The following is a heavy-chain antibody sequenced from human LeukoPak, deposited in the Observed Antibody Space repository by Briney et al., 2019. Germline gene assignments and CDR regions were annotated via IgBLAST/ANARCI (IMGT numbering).Heavy chain of an antibody. CDR1: GFTFSSYW. Sequence: TGGSLKLSCEASGFTFSSYWMHWVRQIPGKGLMWVSRIESNGLTLYADSVRDRFTISRDNGKHTIYLQMNSLRVDDTAIYYCAKAATYFYGSVTYDWFESWGQGTLVTVSS. CDR3: AKAATYFYGSVTYDWFES. J-gene: IGHJ5*01. CDR2: IESNGLT. D-gene: IGHD3-10*01. V-gene: IGHV3-74*01.